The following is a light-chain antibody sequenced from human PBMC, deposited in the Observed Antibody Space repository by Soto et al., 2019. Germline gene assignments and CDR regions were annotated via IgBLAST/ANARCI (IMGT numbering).Light chain of an antibody. CDR2: DAS. CDR3: QQYNSYSRLT. J-gene: IGKJ4*01. CDR1: QSISSW. V-gene: IGKV1-5*01. Sequence: DIQMTQSPSTLSASVGDRVTITCRASQSISSWLAWYQQKPGKAPKLLIYDASSLESGVPSRFSGSRSGTQFTHTLSSLQPDDFATYYCQQYNSYSRLTFGGGTKEEIK.